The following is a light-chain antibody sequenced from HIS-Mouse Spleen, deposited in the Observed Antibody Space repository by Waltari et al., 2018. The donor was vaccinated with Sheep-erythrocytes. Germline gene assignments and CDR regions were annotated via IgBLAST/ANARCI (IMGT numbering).Light chain of an antibody. CDR2: EVS. V-gene: IGLV2-8*01. CDR1: SSDVGGYNY. J-gene: IGLJ3*02. Sequence: QSALTQPPSASGSPGQSVTISCTGTSSDVGGYNYVSWYQQHPGKAPQLLIYEVSKRPPGVPDRFSGSKSGNTASLTVSGLQAEDEADYYCSSYAGSNNNWVFGGGTKLTVL. CDR3: SSYAGSNNNWV.